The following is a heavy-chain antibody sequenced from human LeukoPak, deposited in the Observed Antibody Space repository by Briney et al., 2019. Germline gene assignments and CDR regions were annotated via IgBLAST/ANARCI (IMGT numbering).Heavy chain of an antibody. D-gene: IGHD5-18*01. J-gene: IGHJ4*02. CDR3: ARSAGYSYGYSFDY. CDR2: IYYSGST. CDR1: GGSISRGDYY. Sequence: SQTLSLTCTVSGGSISRGDYYWGWIRQPPGRGLEWSEYIYYSGSTYYNPSLKSRVTISVDTSKNQFSLKLSSVTAADTAVYYCARSAGYSYGYSFDYWGQGTLVTVSS. V-gene: IGHV4-30-4*01.